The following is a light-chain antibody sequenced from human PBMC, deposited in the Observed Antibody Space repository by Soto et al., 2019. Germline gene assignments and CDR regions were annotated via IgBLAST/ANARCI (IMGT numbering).Light chain of an antibody. Sequence: QSVVGQPPPAAGAPRQRVPTSSSGNSSNIGSNTVSWFQQLPGTAPKPLIYTTDQRPSGVPDRFSGSKSGTSASLAISGLQSEDEADYYCAAWDDNLNGHVFGTGTKVTV. CDR3: AAWDDNLNGHV. CDR1: SSNIGSNT. V-gene: IGLV1-44*01. J-gene: IGLJ1*01. CDR2: TTD.